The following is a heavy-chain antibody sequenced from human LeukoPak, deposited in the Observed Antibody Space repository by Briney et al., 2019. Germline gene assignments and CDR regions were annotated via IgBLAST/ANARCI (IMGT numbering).Heavy chain of an antibody. CDR1: GFTFSSYA. V-gene: IGHV3-23*01. CDR3: AKLTYYYGSGSYLFDY. CDR2: ISGSGGST. D-gene: IGHD3-10*01. Sequence: GGSLRLSCAASGFTFSSYAMSWVRQAPGKGLEWVSAISGSGGSTYYAGSVKGRFTISRDNSKNTLYLQMNSLRAEDTAVYYCAKLTYYYGSGSYLFDYWGQGTLVTVSS. J-gene: IGHJ4*02.